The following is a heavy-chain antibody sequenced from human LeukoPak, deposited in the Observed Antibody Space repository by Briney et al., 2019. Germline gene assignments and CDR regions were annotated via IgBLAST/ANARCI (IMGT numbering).Heavy chain of an antibody. V-gene: IGHV5-51*01. CDR3: ARREHCGGDCYQFDY. CDR1: GYSISTWC. J-gene: IGHJ4*02. CDR2: IYPGDSDT. Sequence: GESLKISCLVSGYSISTWCIGWVRQMPGKGLEWMGIIYPGDSDTRYNPSFEGQVTISADKSINTAYLQWTTLKPSDTAMYYCARREHCGGDCYQFDYWGQGTMVTVSS. D-gene: IGHD2-21*02.